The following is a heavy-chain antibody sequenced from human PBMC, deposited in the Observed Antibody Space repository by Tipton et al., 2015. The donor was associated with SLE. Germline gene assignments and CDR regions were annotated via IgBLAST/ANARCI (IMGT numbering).Heavy chain of an antibody. CDR3: ARLVTKRAWFDP. Sequence: TLSLTCTVSGGSISSGGYYWSWIRQHPGKGLEWIGDIYYSGSTYYNPSLKSRVTISVDTSKNQFSLNLSSVTAADTAVYYCARLVTKRAWFDPWGQGTLVTVSS. D-gene: IGHD6-13*01. V-gene: IGHV4-31*03. J-gene: IGHJ5*02. CDR1: GGSISSGGYY. CDR2: IYYSGST.